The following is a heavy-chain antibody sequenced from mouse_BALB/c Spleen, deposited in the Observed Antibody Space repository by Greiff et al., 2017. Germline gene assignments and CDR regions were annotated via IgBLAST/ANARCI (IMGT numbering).Heavy chain of an antibody. D-gene: IGHD2-4*01. CDR1: GYTFTSYW. V-gene: IGHV1S22*01. Sequence: LQQPGSELVRPGASVKLSCKASGYTFTSYWMHWVKQRPGQGLEWIGNIYPGSGSTNYDEKFKSKATLTVDTSSSTAYMQLSSLTSEDSAVYYCTNDYGGYWGQGTTRTVSS. CDR2: IYPGSGST. CDR3: TNDYGGY. J-gene: IGHJ2*01.